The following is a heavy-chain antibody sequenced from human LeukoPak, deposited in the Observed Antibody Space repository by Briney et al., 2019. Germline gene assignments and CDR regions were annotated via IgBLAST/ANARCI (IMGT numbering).Heavy chain of an antibody. CDR3: ASTIRYCSSTSCYRFWYFDL. CDR1: GGSISSGGYY. J-gene: IGHJ2*01. Sequence: PSETLSLTCTVSGGSISSGGYYWSWIRQPPGKGLEWIGYIYHSGSTYYNPFLKSRVTISVDRSKNQFSLKLSSVTAADTAVYYCASTIRYCSSTSCYRFWYFDLWGRGTLVTVSS. V-gene: IGHV4-30-2*01. D-gene: IGHD2-2*01. CDR2: IYHSGST.